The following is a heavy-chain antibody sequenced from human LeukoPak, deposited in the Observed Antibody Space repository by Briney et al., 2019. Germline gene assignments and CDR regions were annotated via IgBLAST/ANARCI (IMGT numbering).Heavy chain of an antibody. J-gene: IGHJ6*02. D-gene: IGHD3-9*01. CDR1: GFTFSDYY. CDR2: ISSSSSYT. CDR3: ARDLTEQYDILTGYFSPYYYYYGMGV. V-gene: IGHV3-11*06. Sequence: GGSLRLSCAASGFTFSDYYMSWIRQAPGKGLEWVSYISSSSSYTNYADSVKGRFTISRDNAKNSLYLQMNSLRAEDTAVYYCARDLTEQYDILTGYFSPYYYYYGMGVWGQGTTVTVSS.